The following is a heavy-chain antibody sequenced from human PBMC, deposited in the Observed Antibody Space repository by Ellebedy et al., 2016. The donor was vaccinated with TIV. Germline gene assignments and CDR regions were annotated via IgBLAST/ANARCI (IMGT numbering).Heavy chain of an antibody. CDR1: GGSISSYY. V-gene: IGHV4-59*01. Sequence: SETLSLXCTVSGGSISSYYWSWIRQPPGKGLEWIGYIYYSGSTNYNPSLKSRVTISVDTSKNQFSLKLSSVTAADTAVYYCARAGYSYGHDAFDIWGQGTMVTVSS. CDR2: IYYSGST. J-gene: IGHJ3*02. D-gene: IGHD5-18*01. CDR3: ARAGYSYGHDAFDI.